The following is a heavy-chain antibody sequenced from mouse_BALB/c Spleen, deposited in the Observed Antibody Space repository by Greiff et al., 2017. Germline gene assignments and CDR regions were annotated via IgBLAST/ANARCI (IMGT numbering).Heavy chain of an antibody. J-gene: IGHJ1*01. CDR3: ARGGRYDVAPYWYFDV. V-gene: IGHV1-67*01. D-gene: IGHD2-14*01. CDR2: ISTYYGNT. Sequence: VQLQESGPELVRPGVSVKISCKGSGYTFTDYAMHWVKQSHAKSLEWIGVISTYYGNTNYNQKFKGKATMTVDKSSSTAYMELARLTSEDSAIYYCARGGRYDVAPYWYFDVWGAGTTVTVSS. CDR1: GYTFTDYA.